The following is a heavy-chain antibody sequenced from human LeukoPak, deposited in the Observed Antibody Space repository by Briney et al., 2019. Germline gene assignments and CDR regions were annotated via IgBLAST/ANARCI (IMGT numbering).Heavy chain of an antibody. Sequence: PSETLSLTCAVYGGSFSGYYWSWIRQPPGKGLEWIGYMYYRGNTNYNPSLKSRVTISIDTPNNQFSLKLSSVTAADTAVYYCATGVHGIAAAGDYYFDYWGQGTLVTVSS. CDR2: MYYRGNT. CDR3: ATGVHGIAAAGDYYFDY. V-gene: IGHV4-59*01. D-gene: IGHD6-13*01. J-gene: IGHJ4*02. CDR1: GGSFSGYY.